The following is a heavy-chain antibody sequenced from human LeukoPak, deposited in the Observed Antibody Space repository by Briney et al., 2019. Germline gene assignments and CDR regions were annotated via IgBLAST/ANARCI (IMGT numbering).Heavy chain of an antibody. Sequence: ASVKVSCKASGYTFTSYGISWVRQAPGQGLEWMGWISAYNGNTNYAQKLQGGVTMTTDTSTSTAYMELRSLRSDDTAVYYCARERYDYVWGSYRPYYFDYWGQGTLVTVSS. CDR2: ISAYNGNT. J-gene: IGHJ4*02. D-gene: IGHD3-16*02. CDR1: GYTFTSYG. V-gene: IGHV1-18*01. CDR3: ARERYDYVWGSYRPYYFDY.